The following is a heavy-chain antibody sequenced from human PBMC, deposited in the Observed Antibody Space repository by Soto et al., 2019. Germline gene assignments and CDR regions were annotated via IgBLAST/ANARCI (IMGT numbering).Heavy chain of an antibody. CDR3: GTCPGGGGY. Sequence: EVQLVESGGGLIQPGGSLRLSCAVSGFTVSNNYMSWVRQAPGKGLEGVSVIYSGGYTAYGDSVKGRFTISRDNSKNTLYFQMNRPGAPVPAVFSGGTCPGGGGYWGQGTLVTVSS. CDR1: GFTVSNNY. CDR2: IYSGGYT. V-gene: IGHV3-53*01. D-gene: IGHD3-10*01. J-gene: IGHJ4*02.